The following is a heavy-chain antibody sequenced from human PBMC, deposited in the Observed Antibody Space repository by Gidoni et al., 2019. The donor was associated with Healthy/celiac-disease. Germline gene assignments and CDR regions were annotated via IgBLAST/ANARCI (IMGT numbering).Heavy chain of an antibody. CDR2: IYYSGST. CDR1: GGSIRSSSYY. V-gene: IGHV4-39*01. J-gene: IGHJ5*02. D-gene: IGHD4-17*01. Sequence: QLQLQESGPGLVKPSETLSLTCTVSGGSIRSSSYYWGWIRQPPGKGLEWIGSIYYSGSTYYNPSLKSRVTISVDTSKNQFSLKLSSVTAADTAVYYCARLPRGTTTTVTPFDPWGQGTLVTVSS. CDR3: ARLPRGTTTTVTPFDP.